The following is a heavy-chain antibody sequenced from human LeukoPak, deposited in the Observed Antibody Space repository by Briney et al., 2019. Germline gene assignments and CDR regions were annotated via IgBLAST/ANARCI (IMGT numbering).Heavy chain of an antibody. V-gene: IGHV4-59*08. CDR2: IYYSGST. Sequence: SETLSLTCTVSGGSISSYYWSWIRQPPGKGLEWIGYIYYSGSTNYNPSLKSRVTISVDTSKNQFSLKLSSVTAADTAVYYCARVFTGTRVFDYWGQGTLVTVSS. CDR3: ARVFTGTRVFDY. J-gene: IGHJ4*02. D-gene: IGHD1-7*01. CDR1: GGSISSYY.